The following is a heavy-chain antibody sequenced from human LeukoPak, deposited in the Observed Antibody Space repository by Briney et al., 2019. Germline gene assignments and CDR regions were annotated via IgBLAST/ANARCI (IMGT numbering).Heavy chain of an antibody. Sequence: ASVKVSCKASGYTFTSYGISWVRQAPGQGLEWVGWISAYNGNTNYAQKLQGRVTMTTDTSTSTAYMELRSLRSDDTAVYYCARSPHYYDSSSPKDWFDPWGQGTLVTVSS. CDR1: GYTFTSYG. D-gene: IGHD3-22*01. V-gene: IGHV1-18*01. CDR2: ISAYNGNT. CDR3: ARSPHYYDSSSPKDWFDP. J-gene: IGHJ5*02.